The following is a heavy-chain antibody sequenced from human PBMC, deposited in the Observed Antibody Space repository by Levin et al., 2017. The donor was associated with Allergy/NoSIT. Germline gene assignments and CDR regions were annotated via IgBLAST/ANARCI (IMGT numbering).Heavy chain of an antibody. CDR1: GFSLSTSAVG. CDR2: IFWDDDR. D-gene: IGHD3-10*01. Sequence: SGPTLVKPTQTLTLTCTFSGFSLSTSAVGVGWIRQPPGKALEWLALIFWDDDRLYSPSLKSRLTITKDTSKNQVVLTMANMDPVDTATYYCAHRLILYHASGYVETFQHWGQGTLVTVSS. CDR3: AHRLILYHASGYVETFQH. V-gene: IGHV2-5*02. J-gene: IGHJ1*01.